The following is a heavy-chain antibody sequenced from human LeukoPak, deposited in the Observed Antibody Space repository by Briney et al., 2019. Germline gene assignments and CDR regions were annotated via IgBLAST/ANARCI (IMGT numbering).Heavy chain of an antibody. CDR2: ISGSGGST. Sequence: GGSLRLSCAASGFTFSNYAMSWVRQAPGKGLEWVSAISGSGGSTYYADSVKGRFTISRDNSKNTLYLQMNSLRAEDTAVYYCARAHNWNDVYFDYWGQGTLVTVSS. CDR1: GFTFSNYA. V-gene: IGHV3-23*01. D-gene: IGHD1-20*01. J-gene: IGHJ4*02. CDR3: ARAHNWNDVYFDY.